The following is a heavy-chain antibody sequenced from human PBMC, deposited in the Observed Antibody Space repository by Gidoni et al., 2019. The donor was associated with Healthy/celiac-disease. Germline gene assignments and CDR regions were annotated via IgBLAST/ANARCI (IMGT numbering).Heavy chain of an antibody. D-gene: IGHD1-1*01. J-gene: IGHJ4*02. V-gene: IGHV4-34*01. Sequence: WIGEINHSGSTNYNPSLKSRVTISVDTSKNQFSLKLSSVTAADTAVYYCARRGQGWWNDGRGTLDYWGQGTLVTVSS. CDR2: INHSGST. CDR3: ARRGQGWWNDGRGTLDY.